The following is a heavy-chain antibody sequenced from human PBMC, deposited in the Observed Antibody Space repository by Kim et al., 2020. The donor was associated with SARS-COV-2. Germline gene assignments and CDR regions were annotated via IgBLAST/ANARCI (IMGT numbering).Heavy chain of an antibody. CDR3: VREPAS. Sequence: GGSLRLSCAASGFSFSDYYMNWIRQATGKGLEWVAYISSDGGSINYADSVNGRFTISRDNAKKSLSLQMNSLTPEDTAVYYCVREPASWGQGTLVTVSS. J-gene: IGHJ5*02. V-gene: IGHV3-11*01. CDR1: GFSFSDYY. CDR2: ISSDGGSI.